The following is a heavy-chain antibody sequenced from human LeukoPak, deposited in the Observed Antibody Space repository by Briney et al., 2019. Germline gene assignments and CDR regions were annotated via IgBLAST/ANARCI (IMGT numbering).Heavy chain of an antibody. CDR2: IYSGGST. V-gene: IGHV3-66*02. CDR1: GFTVSSNY. D-gene: IGHD6-19*01. J-gene: IGHJ4*02. CDR3: AGAHYSSGWYVGRGYYFDY. Sequence: GGSLRLSCAASGFTVSSNYMSWVRQAPGKGLEWVSVIYSGGSTYYADSVKGRFTISRDNSKNTLCLQMNSLRAEDTAVYYCAGAHYSSGWYVGRGYYFDYWGQGTLVTVSS.